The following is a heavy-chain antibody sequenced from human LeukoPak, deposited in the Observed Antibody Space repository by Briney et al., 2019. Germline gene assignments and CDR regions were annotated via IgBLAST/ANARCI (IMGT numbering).Heavy chain of an antibody. J-gene: IGHJ3*02. V-gene: IGHV1-2*02. CDR1: GYTFSDYY. D-gene: IGHD1-1*01. CDR3: ARHRGTSDAFDI. CDR2: INPNSGGT. Sequence: ASVKVSCKASGYTFSDYYMHWVRQAPGQGLERMGWINPNSGGTNYAQKFQGTVSLTRDTSINTAYMELSRLRSDDTAVYYCARHRGTSDAFDIWGQGTMVTVSS.